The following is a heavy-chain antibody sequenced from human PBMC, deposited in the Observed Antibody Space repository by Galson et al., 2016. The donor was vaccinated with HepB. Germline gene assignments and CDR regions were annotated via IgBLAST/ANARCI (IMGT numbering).Heavy chain of an antibody. CDR1: GVSINTGGFY. V-gene: IGHV4-31*03. D-gene: IGHD3-10*01. CDR2: VYHTGST. Sequence: TLSLTCSVSGVSINTGGFYWNWIRHHPGEGLEWLGNVYHTGSTFYNPSLKSRITISVDASKNQFSLELTSVTAADTAVYYCARAVDQDYWVRGGLDVWGQGTTVAVSS. J-gene: IGHJ6*02. CDR3: ARAVDQDYWVRGGLDV.